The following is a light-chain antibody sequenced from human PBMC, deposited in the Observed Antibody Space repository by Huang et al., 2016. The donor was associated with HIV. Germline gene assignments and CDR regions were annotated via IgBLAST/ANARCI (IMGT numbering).Light chain of an antibody. CDR2: GSS. V-gene: IGKV3-15*01. Sequence: EIVMTQSPATLSVSPGQGVTLSCRANRSVSTNLAWYQQRHGQAPRLLIYGSSTRAPGIPARFSGSGSGTDFSLTISSLQSEDFALYYCHQYNNWLLSFGGGTRV. CDR3: HQYNNWLLS. CDR1: RSVSTN. J-gene: IGKJ4*01.